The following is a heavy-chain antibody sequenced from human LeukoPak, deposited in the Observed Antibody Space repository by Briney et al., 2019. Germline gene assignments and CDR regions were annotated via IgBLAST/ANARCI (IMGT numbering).Heavy chain of an antibody. V-gene: IGHV3-23*01. CDR3: ATGDYGAFDI. J-gene: IGHJ3*02. CDR1: EFTFSNYG. D-gene: IGHD4-17*01. Sequence: GGSLRLSCTASEFTFSNYGMNWVRQAPGKGLDWVSGISGGGGNTYYADSVKGRFTISRDNAKNSLYLQMNSLRAEDTAVYYCATGDYGAFDIWGQGTMVTVSS. CDR2: ISGGGGNT.